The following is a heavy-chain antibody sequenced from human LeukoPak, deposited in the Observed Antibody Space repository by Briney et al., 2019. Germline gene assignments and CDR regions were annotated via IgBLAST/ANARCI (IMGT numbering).Heavy chain of an antibody. Sequence: ASVKVSCKAPGGTFSSYAISWVRQATGQGLEWMGWMNPNSGNTGYAQKFQGRVTMTRNTSISTAYMELSSLRSEDTAVYYCATTTQWLALLDAFDIWGQGTMVTVSS. V-gene: IGHV1-8*02. CDR1: GGTFSSYA. CDR2: MNPNSGNT. D-gene: IGHD6-19*01. J-gene: IGHJ3*02. CDR3: ATTTQWLALLDAFDI.